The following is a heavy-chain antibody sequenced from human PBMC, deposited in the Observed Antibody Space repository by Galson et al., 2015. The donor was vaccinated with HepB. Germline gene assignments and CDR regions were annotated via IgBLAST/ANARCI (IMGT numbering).Heavy chain of an antibody. J-gene: IGHJ5*02. V-gene: IGHV1-69*04. CDR2: IIPILGIA. Sequence: SVKVSCKASGGTFSSYAISWVRQAPGQGLEWMGRIIPILGIANYAQKFQGRVTITADKSTSTAYMELSSLRSEDTAVYYCARAYGGYVLFGWFDPWGQGTLVTVSS. D-gene: IGHD5-12*01. CDR1: GGTFSSYA. CDR3: ARAYGGYVLFGWFDP.